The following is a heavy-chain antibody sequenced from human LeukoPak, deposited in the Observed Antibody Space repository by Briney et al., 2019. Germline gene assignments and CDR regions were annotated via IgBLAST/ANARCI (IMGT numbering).Heavy chain of an antibody. V-gene: IGHV4-61*01. Sequence: SEPLSLTCPVSGGSFSSGSYYWSWIRQPPGKGLEWIGYIYYSGSTNYNPSLKSRVTISVDTSKNQFSLKLSSVTAADTAVYYCARDKDAFDIWGQGTMVTVSS. CDR3: ARDKDAFDI. J-gene: IGHJ3*02. CDR2: IYYSGST. CDR1: GGSFSSGSYY.